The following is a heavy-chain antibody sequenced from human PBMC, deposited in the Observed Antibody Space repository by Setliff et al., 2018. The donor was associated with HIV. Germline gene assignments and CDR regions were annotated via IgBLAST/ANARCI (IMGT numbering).Heavy chain of an antibody. V-gene: IGHV4-61*09. Sequence: PSETLSLTCNVSGGSGSSDRYSWTWIRQPAGKGLEWIGHTYNSGNTNYNPSLKSRVTISVDTSKNQFSLKLNSVTAADTAIYYCAVHGYNNGYYFDYWGQGTLVTVSS. D-gene: IGHD5-18*01. J-gene: IGHJ4*02. CDR1: GGSGSSDRYS. CDR2: TYNSGNT. CDR3: AVHGYNNGYYFDY.